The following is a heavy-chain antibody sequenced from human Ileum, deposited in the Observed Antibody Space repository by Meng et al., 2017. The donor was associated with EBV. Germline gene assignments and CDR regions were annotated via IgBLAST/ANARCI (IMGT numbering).Heavy chain of an antibody. CDR3: GHRWGGNGWGPFDY. CDR2: IYWDDDK. CDR1: GFARSTHGVG. J-gene: IGHJ4*02. Sequence: ITLKESGPQLDKHTQTLTLTCTCSGFARSTHGVGVGWIRQPPGKALELLALIYWDDDKRYRPSLQNRLTITKDTSKNQVVFTVTNMDPVDTAKYYCGHRWGGNGWGPFDYWGQGTLVTVSS. D-gene: IGHD6-19*01. V-gene: IGHV2-5*02.